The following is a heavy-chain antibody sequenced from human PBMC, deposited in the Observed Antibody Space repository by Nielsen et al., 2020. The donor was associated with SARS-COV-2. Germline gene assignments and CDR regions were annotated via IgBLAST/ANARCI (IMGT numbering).Heavy chain of an antibody. CDR3: AKGPTGAYYYYYYMDV. Sequence: GESLKISCAASGFTFDDYTMHWVRQAPGKGLEWVSLISWDGGSTYYADSVKGRFTISRDNSKNSLYLQMNSLRTEDTALYYCAKGPTGAYYYYYYMDVWGKGTTVTVSS. J-gene: IGHJ6*03. CDR2: ISWDGGST. V-gene: IGHV3-43*01. CDR1: GFTFDDYT. D-gene: IGHD7-27*01.